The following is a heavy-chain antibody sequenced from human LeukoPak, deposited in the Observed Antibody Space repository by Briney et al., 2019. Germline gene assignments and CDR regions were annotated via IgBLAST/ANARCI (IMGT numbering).Heavy chain of an antibody. CDR1: GFTFSCYG. CDR2: IRYDGSNE. J-gene: IGHJ4*02. CDR3: AKDDRATWYFDY. Sequence: GGVLRLSSAAAGFTFSCYGMGWGRPAPSKGLGGVAFIRYDGSNEYYADSVTGRFTISRDNSKSTLYLQMNSLRAEDTAVFYCAKDDRATWYFDYWGQGTLVTVSS. D-gene: IGHD3-10*01. V-gene: IGHV3-30*02.